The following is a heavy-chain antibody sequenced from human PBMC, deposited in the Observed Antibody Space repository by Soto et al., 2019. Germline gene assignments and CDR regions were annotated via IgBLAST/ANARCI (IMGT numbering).Heavy chain of an antibody. CDR1: GGTFSSYA. D-gene: IGHD2-2*01. J-gene: IGHJ6*02. CDR3: ARTQVVVPAAARYYYYYGMDV. V-gene: IGHV1-69*01. CDR2: VIPIFGTA. Sequence: QVQLVQSGAEGKKPGSSVKVSCKASGGTFSSYAISWVRQAPGQGLEWMGGVIPIFGTANYAQKFQGRVTITADESTSTAYMELSSVRSEDTAVYYGARTQVVVPAAARYYYYYGMDVWGQGTTVTVSS.